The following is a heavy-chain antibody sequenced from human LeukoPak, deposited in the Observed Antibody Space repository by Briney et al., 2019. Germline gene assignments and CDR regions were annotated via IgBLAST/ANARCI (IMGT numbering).Heavy chain of an antibody. Sequence: GGSLRLSCVASGFTFSSYWMTWVRQAPGKGLEWVSAISGSGGSTYYADSVKGRFTISRDNSKNTLYLQMNSLRAEDTAVYYCAKGLYYYDSSGYLGFDYWGQGTLVTVSS. D-gene: IGHD3-22*01. V-gene: IGHV3-23*01. CDR1: GFTFSSYW. CDR3: AKGLYYYDSSGYLGFDY. CDR2: ISGSGGST. J-gene: IGHJ4*02.